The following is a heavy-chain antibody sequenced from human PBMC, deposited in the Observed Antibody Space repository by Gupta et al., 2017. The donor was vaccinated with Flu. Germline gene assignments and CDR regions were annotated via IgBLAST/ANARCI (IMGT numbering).Heavy chain of an antibody. CDR2: ISSGGFTT. CDR3: FRVFQGCYDHGANRRAFDV. Sequence: DVQSVESGGGLVQPGGSLRFSCATSGFTLSAYELHWVRQAPGKGLEWVSSISSGGFTTYYAESVKSRFTVSRDNAKSTLFLQLSSLRPEDTAVYYCFRVFQGCYDHGANRRAFDVWGQGTLVTVSS. D-gene: IGHD4-17*01. CDR1: GFTLSAYE. V-gene: IGHV3-48*03. J-gene: IGHJ3*01.